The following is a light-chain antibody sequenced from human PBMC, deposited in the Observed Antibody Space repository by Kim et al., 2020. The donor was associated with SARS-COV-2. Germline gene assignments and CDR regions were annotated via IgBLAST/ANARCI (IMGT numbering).Light chain of an antibody. J-gene: IGKJ2*01. Sequence: DIQMTQSPSTLSASVGDRVTITCRASQSISSWLAWYQQKPGKAPKLLIYKASSLESGVPSRFSGSGSGTEFTLTISSLQPDDFATNYCQQYNSYPYTFGQGTKLEI. CDR2: KAS. CDR1: QSISSW. CDR3: QQYNSYPYT. V-gene: IGKV1-5*03.